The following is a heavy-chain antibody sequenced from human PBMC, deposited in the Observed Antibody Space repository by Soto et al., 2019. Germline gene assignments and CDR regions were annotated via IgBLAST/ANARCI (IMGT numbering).Heavy chain of an antibody. CDR1: GGSISSYY. Sequence: ASETLSLTCTVSGGSISSYYWSWIRQPPGKGLEWIGYIYYSGSTNYNPSLKSRVTISVDTSKNQFSLKLNSVTPEDTAVYYCARGRRYYDILTGRLSEIHYYYGMDVWGQGTTVTVSS. V-gene: IGHV4-59*12. D-gene: IGHD3-9*01. CDR2: IYYSGST. CDR3: ARGRRYYDILTGRLSEIHYYYGMDV. J-gene: IGHJ6*02.